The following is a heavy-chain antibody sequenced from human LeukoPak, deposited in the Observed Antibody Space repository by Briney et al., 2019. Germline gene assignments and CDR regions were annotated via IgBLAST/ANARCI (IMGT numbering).Heavy chain of an antibody. V-gene: IGHV3-23*01. J-gene: IGHJ6*02. CDR3: AKGELRLGDLYYYGMDV. Sequence: GGSLRLSCAASGFTFSSYAMSWVRQAPGKGLEWVSDVSGSGAGTYYADSVKGRFTVSRDNSKNTLYLQMNSLRAEDTAVYYCAKGELRLGDLYYYGMDVWGQGTTVTVSS. D-gene: IGHD5-12*01. CDR2: VSGSGAGT. CDR1: GFTFSSYA.